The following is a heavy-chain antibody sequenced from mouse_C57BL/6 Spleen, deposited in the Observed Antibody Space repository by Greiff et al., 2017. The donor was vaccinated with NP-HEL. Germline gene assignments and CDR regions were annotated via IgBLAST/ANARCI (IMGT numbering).Heavy chain of an antibody. CDR1: GYTFTSYW. J-gene: IGHJ4*01. CDR3: ARGKVYYGRYYAMDY. D-gene: IGHD2-1*01. V-gene: IGHV1-55*01. CDR2: IYPGSGST. Sequence: QVQLKQPGAELVKPGASVKMSCKASGYTFTSYWITWVKQRPGQGLEWIGDIYPGSGSTNYNEKFKSKATLTVDTSSSTAYMQLSSLTSEDSAVYYCARGKVYYGRYYAMDYWGQGTSVTVSS.